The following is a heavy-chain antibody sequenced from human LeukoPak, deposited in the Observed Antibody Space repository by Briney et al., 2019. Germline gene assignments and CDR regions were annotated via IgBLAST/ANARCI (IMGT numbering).Heavy chain of an antibody. CDR2: INHSGST. D-gene: IGHD6-13*01. V-gene: IGHV4-34*01. CDR3: ARARSSNYYYYYGMDV. Sequence: SETLSLTCAVYGGSFSGCYWSWIRQPPGKGLEWIGEINHSGSTNYNPSLKSRVTISVDTSKNQFSLKLSSVTAADTAVYYCARARSSNYYYYYGMDVWGQGTTVTVSS. CDR1: GGSFSGCY. J-gene: IGHJ6*02.